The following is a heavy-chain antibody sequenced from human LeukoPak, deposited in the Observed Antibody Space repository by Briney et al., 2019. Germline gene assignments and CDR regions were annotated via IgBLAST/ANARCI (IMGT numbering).Heavy chain of an antibody. D-gene: IGHD3-9*01. CDR3: ARVMTGYYLTLDYFDY. CDR2: IYYSGST. Sequence: SETLSLTCTVSGGSISSSSYYWGWIRQPPGKGLEWIGSIYYSGSTYYNPSLKSRVTISVDTSKNQFSLKLSSVTAADTAVYYCARVMTGYYLTLDYFDYWGQGTLVTVSS. V-gene: IGHV4-39*07. CDR1: GGSISSSSYY. J-gene: IGHJ4*02.